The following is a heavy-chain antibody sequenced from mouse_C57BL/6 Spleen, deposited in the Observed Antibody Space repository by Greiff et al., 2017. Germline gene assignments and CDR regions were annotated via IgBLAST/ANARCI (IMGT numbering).Heavy chain of an antibody. CDR2: IDPSDSYT. Sequence: QVQLQQSGAELVMPGASVKLSCKASGYTFTSYWMHWVKQRPGQGLEWIGEIDPSDSYTNYNQKFKGKSTLTVDKSSSTAYMQLSSLTSEDSAVYYCARTGTTVVAGDFDYWGQGTTLTVSS. CDR1: GYTFTSYW. J-gene: IGHJ2*01. V-gene: IGHV1-69*01. D-gene: IGHD1-1*01. CDR3: ARTGTTVVAGDFDY.